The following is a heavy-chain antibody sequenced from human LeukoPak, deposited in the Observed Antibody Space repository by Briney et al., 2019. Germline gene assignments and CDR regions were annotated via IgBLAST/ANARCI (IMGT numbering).Heavy chain of an antibody. Sequence: ASVKVSCKASGYTFTSYDINWVRQATGQGLEWMGWMNPNSGNTGYAQKFQGRVTMTRNTSISTAYMELSSLRSEDTAVYYCARGRVTIFGVVIDYYGMDVWGQGTTVTVSS. CDR2: MNPNSGNT. D-gene: IGHD3-3*01. CDR3: ARGRVTIFGVVIDYYGMDV. V-gene: IGHV1-8*01. J-gene: IGHJ6*02. CDR1: GYTFTSYD.